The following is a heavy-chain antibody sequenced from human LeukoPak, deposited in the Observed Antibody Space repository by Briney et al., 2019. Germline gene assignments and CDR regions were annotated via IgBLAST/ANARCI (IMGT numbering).Heavy chain of an antibody. CDR1: GFTFSSYA. V-gene: IGHV3-30-3*01. D-gene: IGHD3-9*01. CDR3: AREGAGYYLDY. CDR2: ISYDGSNK. Sequence: GGSLRLSCAASGFTFSSYAMHWVRQAPGKGLEWVAVISYDGSNKYYADSVKGRSTISRDNAKNSLYLQMNSLRAEDTAVYYCAREGAGYYLDYWGQGTLVTVPS. J-gene: IGHJ4*02.